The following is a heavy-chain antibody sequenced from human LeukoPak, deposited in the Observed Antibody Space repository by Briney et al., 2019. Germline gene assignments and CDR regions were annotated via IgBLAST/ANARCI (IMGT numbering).Heavy chain of an antibody. D-gene: IGHD3-22*01. J-gene: IGHJ3*01. V-gene: IGHV4-34*01. CDR2: INHSGST. Sequence: SETLSLTCAVYGRSFSGYYWSWIRQPPGKGLEWIGEINHSGSTNYNPSLKSRVTISVDTSKNQFSLKLSSVTAADTAVYYCARDARYYDSSGYYAFDVWGQGTIVTVSS. CDR3: ARDARYYDSSGYYAFDV. CDR1: GRSFSGYY.